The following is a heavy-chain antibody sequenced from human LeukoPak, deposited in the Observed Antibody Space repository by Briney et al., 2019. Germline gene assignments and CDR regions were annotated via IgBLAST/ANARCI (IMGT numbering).Heavy chain of an antibody. CDR3: AKDRSSSWTDAFDI. CDR2: ISYDGSNK. D-gene: IGHD6-13*01. CDR1: GFTFDSYW. V-gene: IGHV3-30*18. J-gene: IGHJ3*02. Sequence: PGGSLRLSCAASGFTFDSYWMSWVRQAPGKGLEWVAVISYDGSNKYYADSVKGRFTISRDNSKNTLYLQMNSLRAEDTAVYYCAKDRSSSWTDAFDIWGQGTMVTVSS.